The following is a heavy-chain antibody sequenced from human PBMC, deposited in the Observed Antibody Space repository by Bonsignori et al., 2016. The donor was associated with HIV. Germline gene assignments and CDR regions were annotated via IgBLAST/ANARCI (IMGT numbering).Heavy chain of an antibody. CDR3: AKDENSGYDFHFDY. V-gene: IGHV3-33*06. J-gene: IGHJ4*02. D-gene: IGHD5-12*01. CDR2: IWYDGSNK. Sequence: WIRQPPGKGLEWVAVIWYDGSNKYYADSVKGRFTISRDNSKNTLYLQMNSLRAEDTAVYYCAKDENSGYDFHFDYWGQGTLVTVSS.